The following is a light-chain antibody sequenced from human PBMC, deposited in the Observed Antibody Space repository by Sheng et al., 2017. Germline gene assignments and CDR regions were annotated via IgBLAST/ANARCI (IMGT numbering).Light chain of an antibody. CDR2: GAS. Sequence: EIVMTQSPATLSVSPGERATLSCRASQSVSSNLAWYQQKRGQAPRLLIYGASTRATGIPARFSGSGSGTEFTLTISSLQPEDFATYFCQQLNSYPPTFGPGTKVDIK. J-gene: IGKJ3*01. CDR1: QSVSSN. V-gene: IGKV3-15*01. CDR3: QQLNSYPPT.